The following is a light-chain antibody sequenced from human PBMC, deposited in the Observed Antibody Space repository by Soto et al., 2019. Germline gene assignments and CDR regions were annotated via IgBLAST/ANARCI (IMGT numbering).Light chain of an antibody. Sequence: EIVMTQSPVTLSVSPGERATLSCRASQNIRTNLARYQQKPGQATRLLIYGASTRATGIPARFSGSGSGTEFILTINSLQTEDFAVYYCKHYNNWPEFGQGTKLEIK. V-gene: IGKV3-15*01. CDR1: QNIRTN. CDR3: KHYNNWPE. J-gene: IGKJ2*01. CDR2: GAS.